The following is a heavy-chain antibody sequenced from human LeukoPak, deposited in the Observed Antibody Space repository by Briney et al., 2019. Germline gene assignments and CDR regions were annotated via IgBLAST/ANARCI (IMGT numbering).Heavy chain of an antibody. CDR3: ARPRRVVPAAMNWFDP. CDR2: IYYSGST. V-gene: IGHV4-39*01. Sequence: SETLSLTCTVSGGSISSSSYYWGWIRQPPGKGLEWIGSIYYSGSTYYNPSLKSRVTISVDTSKNQFSLKLSSVTAADTAVYYRARPRRVVPAAMNWFDPWGQGTLVTVSS. J-gene: IGHJ5*02. D-gene: IGHD2-2*01. CDR1: GGSISSSSYY.